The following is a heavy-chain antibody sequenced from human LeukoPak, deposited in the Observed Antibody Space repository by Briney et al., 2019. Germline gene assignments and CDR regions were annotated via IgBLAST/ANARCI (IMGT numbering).Heavy chain of an antibody. V-gene: IGHV3-21*01. CDR3: ARRWSFDY. D-gene: IGHD6-13*01. CDR1: GSTFSSYS. J-gene: IGHJ4*02. Sequence: PGGSLRLSCAASGSTFSSYSMNWVRQAPGKGLEWVSSISSSSSYIYYADSVKGRFTISRDNSKNTLYLQMNSLRPEDTAVYYCARRWSFDYWGQGTLVTVSS. CDR2: ISSSSSYI.